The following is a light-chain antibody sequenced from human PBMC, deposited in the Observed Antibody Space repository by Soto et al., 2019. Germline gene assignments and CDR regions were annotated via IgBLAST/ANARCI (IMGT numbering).Light chain of an antibody. J-gene: IGKJ1*01. CDR3: QQYINYSWT. Sequence: DFPMTQSPSTLSASVGDTVTITSRASRSIDDWLAWYQQRPGKAPKLLIYKASNLESGVPSRFSGSGFGTEFTLTISSLQPDDFATYYCQQYINYSWTFGPGTKVEI. CDR1: RSIDDW. CDR2: KAS. V-gene: IGKV1-5*03.